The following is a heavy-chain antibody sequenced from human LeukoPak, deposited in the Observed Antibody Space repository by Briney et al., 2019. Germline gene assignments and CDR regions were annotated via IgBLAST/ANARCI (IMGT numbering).Heavy chain of an antibody. V-gene: IGHV3-30*02. CDR1: GFIFSSYG. D-gene: IGHD5-18*01. Sequence: GGSLRLSCAASGFIFSSYGMHWVRQAPGKGLDWVAFIRYDGRNKYYADSVKGRFTISRNNSKNTLYLQMNSLRAEDTAVYYCVEGGAARFDYWGQGTLVAVSS. J-gene: IGHJ4*02. CDR2: IRYDGRNK. CDR3: VEGGAARFDY.